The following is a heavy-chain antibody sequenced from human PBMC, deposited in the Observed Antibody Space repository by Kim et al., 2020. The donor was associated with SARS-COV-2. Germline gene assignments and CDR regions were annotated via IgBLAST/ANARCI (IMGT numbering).Heavy chain of an antibody. D-gene: IGHD6-6*01. CDR3: ARAYANFGSIAALFYFDY. CDR1: GDSVSSNSAA. CDR2: TYYRSKWYN. Sequence: SQTLSLTCAISGDSVSSNSAAWNWIRQSPSRGLEWLGRTYYRSKWYNDYAVSVKSRITINPDTSKNQFSLQLNSVTPEDTAVYYCARAYANFGSIAALFYFDYWGQGTLVTVSS. V-gene: IGHV6-1*01. J-gene: IGHJ4*02.